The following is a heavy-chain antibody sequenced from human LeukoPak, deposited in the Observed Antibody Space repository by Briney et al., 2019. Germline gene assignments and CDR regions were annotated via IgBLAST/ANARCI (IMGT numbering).Heavy chain of an antibody. D-gene: IGHD5-18*01. Sequence: GGSLRLSCAASGFTFSTCAINWVRQAPGKGLEWVSAISGSGSKTFYADSVKGRFTISRDNPKNTLYLQMNSLRPEDTAVYYCVKEPRGYSYSFDIWGQGTMVTVSS. J-gene: IGHJ3*02. CDR2: ISGSGSKT. V-gene: IGHV3-23*01. CDR3: VKEPRGYSYSFDI. CDR1: GFTFSTCA.